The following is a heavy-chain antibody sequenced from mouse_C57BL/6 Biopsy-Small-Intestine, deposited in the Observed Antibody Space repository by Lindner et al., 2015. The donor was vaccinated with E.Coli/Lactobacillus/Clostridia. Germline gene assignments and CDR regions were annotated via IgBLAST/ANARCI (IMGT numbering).Heavy chain of an antibody. V-gene: IGHV1-76*01. CDR3: ARGDAHWFFDV. J-gene: IGHJ1*03. CDR2: IYPGTGDT. D-gene: IGHD3-3*01. Sequence: VQLQESGAALVRPGASVKLSCEASGYTFTDYFINWVKQRPGQGLEWIARIYPGTGDTNYNEKFKGKATLTAEKSSNTAYMQLSSLTSEDSVVYFCARGDAHWFFDVWGTGTTVTVSS. CDR1: GYTFTDYF.